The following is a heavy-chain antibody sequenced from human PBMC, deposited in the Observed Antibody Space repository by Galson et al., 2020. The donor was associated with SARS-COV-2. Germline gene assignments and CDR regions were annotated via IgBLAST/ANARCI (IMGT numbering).Heavy chain of an antibody. V-gene: IGHV3-53*04. J-gene: IGHJ3*02. CDR3: AREQLVDALDI. CDR2: IYADGRT. D-gene: IGHD6-13*01. CDR1: GLIVSRNY. Sequence: GSLRLSCAVSGLIVSRNYMSWVRQAPGKGLAWVSIIYADGRTYYSDSVKGRFTISRHTSENTLYLQMNSLRVEDTAVYYCAREQLVDALDIWGQGTMVTVSS.